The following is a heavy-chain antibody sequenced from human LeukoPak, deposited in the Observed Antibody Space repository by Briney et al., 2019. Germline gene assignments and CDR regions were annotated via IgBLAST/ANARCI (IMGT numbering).Heavy chain of an antibody. V-gene: IGHV6-1*01. CDR2: TYYRSKWYN. CDR3: AREYYDILTGYSNFDY. J-gene: IGHJ4*02. D-gene: IGHD3-9*01. CDR1: GDSVSSNSAA. Sequence: SQTLSLTCAISGDSVSSNSAAWNWIRQSPSRGLEWLGRTYYRSKWYNDYAVSVKSRITINPDTSKNQFSLQLNSVTPEDTAVYYRAREYYDILTGYSNFDYWGQGTLVTVSS.